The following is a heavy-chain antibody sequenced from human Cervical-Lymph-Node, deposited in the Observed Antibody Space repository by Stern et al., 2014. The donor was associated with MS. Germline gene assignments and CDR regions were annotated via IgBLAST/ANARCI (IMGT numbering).Heavy chain of an antibody. CDR1: GGSVSSTGFY. Sequence: VQLLESGPGLVRPSQALSLTCTVSGGSVSSTGFYWSWIRQLPGKGLEWIGHIYYSGSTDYNPSLKSLVTISVDTSKNQFSLKLGSVTAADTAVYYCARSFSAPGDYFDPWGQGTLVTVSS. J-gene: IGHJ5*02. D-gene: IGHD3-3*02. CDR2: IYYSGST. V-gene: IGHV4-31*01. CDR3: ARSFSAPGDYFDP.